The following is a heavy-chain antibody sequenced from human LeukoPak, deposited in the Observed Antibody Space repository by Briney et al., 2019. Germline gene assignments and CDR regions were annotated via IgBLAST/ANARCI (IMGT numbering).Heavy chain of an antibody. V-gene: IGHV1-18*01. J-gene: IGHJ4*02. D-gene: IGHD3-3*01. Sequence: ASVKVSCKASGYTFTSYGISWVRQAPGQGLEWMGWISAYNGNTNYAQKLQGRVTMTTDTSTSTAYMELRSLRSDDTAVYYCARDPLTIFGGGTKKYDYWGQGTLVTVSS. CDR1: GYTFTSYG. CDR2: ISAYNGNT. CDR3: ARDPLTIFGGGTKKYDY.